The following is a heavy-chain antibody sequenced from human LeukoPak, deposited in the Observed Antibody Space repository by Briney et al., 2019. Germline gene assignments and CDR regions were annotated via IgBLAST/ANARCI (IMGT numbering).Heavy chain of an antibody. J-gene: IGHJ4*02. CDR2: IFYSGST. CDR3: ARHVTDSSVYLYFDY. D-gene: IGHD3-22*01. Sequence: SETLSLTCTVSGGSVNSGSYYWSWIRQPPGKGLEWIGYIFYSGSTNYSPSLKSRVTISIDTSKNQFSLNLSSVTAADTAVYYCARHVTDSSVYLYFDYWGQGTLVTVSS. CDR1: GGSVNSGSYY. V-gene: IGHV4-61*01.